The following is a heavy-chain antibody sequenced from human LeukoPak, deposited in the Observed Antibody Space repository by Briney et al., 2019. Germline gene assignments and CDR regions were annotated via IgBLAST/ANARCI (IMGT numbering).Heavy chain of an antibody. V-gene: IGHV1-69*01. CDR3: ARGRGLEMATPPRY. CDR1: GGTFSIYA. J-gene: IGHJ4*02. Sequence: SVKVSCKASGGTFSIYAISWVRQAPGQGLEWMGGIIPIFGTANYAQKFQGRVTITADESTSTAYMELSSLRSEDTAVYYCARGRGLEMATPPRYWGQGTLVTVSS. D-gene: IGHD5-24*01. CDR2: IIPIFGTA.